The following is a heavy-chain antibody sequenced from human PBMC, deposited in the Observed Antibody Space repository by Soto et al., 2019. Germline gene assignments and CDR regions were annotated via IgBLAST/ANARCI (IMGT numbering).Heavy chain of an antibody. CDR2: IFPKFGTT. CDR1: GDTDTNYV. J-gene: IGHJ6*02. V-gene: IGHV1-69*01. CDR3: EAEMTFGKLSVV. D-gene: IGHD3-16*02. Sequence: QVQLVQSGAEVKKPGSSVKVSCKASGDTDTNYVILWVRQAPGQGLEWMGGIFPKFGTTYSAQKLQDRLTITADESTSTVYMQLSSLRLDDTAVYYCEAEMTFGKLSVVWGQGTKVTVSS.